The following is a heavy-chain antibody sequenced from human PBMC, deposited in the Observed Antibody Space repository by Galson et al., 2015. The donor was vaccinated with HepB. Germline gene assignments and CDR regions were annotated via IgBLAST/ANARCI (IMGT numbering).Heavy chain of an antibody. CDR1: GFSFSDAW. V-gene: IGHV3-15*01. J-gene: IGHJ6*02. CDR3: TTEGAATTRNHYSYYYYGMDV. D-gene: IGHD4-17*01. Sequence: SLRLSCAASGFSFSDAWMTWVRQAPGKGLEWVGRIKSKSDGGTTEFAAPVKGRFIISRDDSRTTMYLQMNSLKIEDTGVYYCTTEGAATTRNHYSYYYYGMDVWGQGTTVTVSS. CDR2: IKSKSDGGTT.